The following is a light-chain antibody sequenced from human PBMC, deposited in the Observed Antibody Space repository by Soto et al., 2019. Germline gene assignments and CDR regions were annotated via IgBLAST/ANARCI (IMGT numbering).Light chain of an antibody. CDR2: DVS. J-gene: IGLJ1*01. V-gene: IGLV2-11*01. CDR1: SSDVGGYNY. Sequence: QSALTQPRSVSGSPGQSVTISCTGTSSDVGGYNYVSWYQQHPGKAPKLMIYDVSKRPSGVPDRFSGSKSGNTASLTISGPQAEDEADYSCCSYAGSYTYVFGTGTKVTVL. CDR3: CSYAGSYTYV.